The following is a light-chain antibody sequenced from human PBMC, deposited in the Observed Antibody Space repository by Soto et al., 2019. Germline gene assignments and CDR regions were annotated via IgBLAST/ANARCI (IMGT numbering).Light chain of an antibody. CDR2: DVS. CDR3: CSYAGSYTFV. V-gene: IGLV2-11*01. J-gene: IGLJ1*01. Sequence: SVLTQPRSVSGAPGQSGTISCTGNSSDVGGYNYVSWYQQHPGKAPKLMIYDVSKRPSGVPDRFSGSKSGNTASLTISGLQAEDEADYYCCSYAGSYTFVFGTGTKVTVL. CDR1: SSDVGGYNY.